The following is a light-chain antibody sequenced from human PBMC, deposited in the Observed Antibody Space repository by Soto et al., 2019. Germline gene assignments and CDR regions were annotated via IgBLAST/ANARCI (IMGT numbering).Light chain of an antibody. Sequence: EIVMTQSPATLSVSPGDRATLSCRASQSVGSNLAWYQQKPGQAPRLLIYGASTRATDIPARFSGSGSGTEFTLTISSLQSEDFAVYCCQQYNNWPLFTFGPGTKVDIK. CDR2: GAS. CDR3: QQYNNWPLFT. V-gene: IGKV3-15*01. J-gene: IGKJ3*01. CDR1: QSVGSN.